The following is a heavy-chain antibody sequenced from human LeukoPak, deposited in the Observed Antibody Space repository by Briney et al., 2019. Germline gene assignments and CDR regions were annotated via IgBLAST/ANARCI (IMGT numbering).Heavy chain of an antibody. CDR1: GYTFTSYG. Sequence: ASVKVSCKASGYTFTSYGISWVRQAPGQGLEWMGWISAYNGNTNYAQKLQGRVTMTTDTSTSTAYMELRSLRSDNTAVYYCARTPLTIFGVAHFDYWGQGTLVTVSS. CDR3: ARTPLTIFGVAHFDY. CDR2: ISAYNGNT. J-gene: IGHJ4*02. D-gene: IGHD3-3*01. V-gene: IGHV1-18*01.